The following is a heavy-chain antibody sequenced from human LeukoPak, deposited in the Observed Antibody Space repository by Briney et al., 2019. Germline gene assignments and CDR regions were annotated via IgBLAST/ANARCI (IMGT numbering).Heavy chain of an antibody. J-gene: IGHJ4*02. Sequence: GRSLRLSCAASGFTFSSYAMHWVRQAPGKGLEWVAIIWYDGGDKYYADSVKGRFTVSRDNSKNTLHLQVNSLRAEDTAVYYCARDRGTTSSAGYYFDTWGQGALVTVSS. CDR2: IWYDGGDK. CDR1: GFTFSSYA. V-gene: IGHV3-33*08. CDR3: ARDRGTTSSAGYYFDT. D-gene: IGHD6-6*01.